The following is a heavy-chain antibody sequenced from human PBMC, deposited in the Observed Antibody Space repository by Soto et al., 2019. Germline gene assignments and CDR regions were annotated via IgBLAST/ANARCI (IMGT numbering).Heavy chain of an antibody. J-gene: IGHJ6*02. D-gene: IGHD3-10*01. CDR1: GFSFSEYA. V-gene: IGHV3-30-3*01. Sequence: PGGSLRLSCAGSGFSFSEYAMHWVRQAPGKGLDWVAVVSYEGSTQYYADSVRGRFTISRDNSKNELYLQMDSLRPEDTAVYYCAKDTAMVRGVPYYYYYYGMDVWGQGTTVTVSS. CDR3: AKDTAMVRGVPYYYYYYGMDV. CDR2: VSYEGSTQ.